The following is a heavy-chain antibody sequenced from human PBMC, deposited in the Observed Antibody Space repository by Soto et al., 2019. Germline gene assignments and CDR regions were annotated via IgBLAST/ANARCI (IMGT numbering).Heavy chain of an antibody. Sequence: QVQLVQSGAEVKKPGSSVKVSCRASGGTFANDAINWVRQAPGQGLEWMGGLIPIFGTPNYAQKFQGRVTLTVEASTNTAYLDLSRLRPEATAVYFCAISLLYRGVISYFFDSCGQGTLISVST. CDR2: LIPIFGTP. D-gene: IGHD3-10*01. V-gene: IGHV1-69*01. J-gene: IGHJ4*02. CDR1: GGTFANDA. CDR3: AISLLYRGVISYFFDS.